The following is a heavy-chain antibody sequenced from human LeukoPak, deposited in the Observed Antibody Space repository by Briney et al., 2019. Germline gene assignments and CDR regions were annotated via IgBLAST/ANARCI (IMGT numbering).Heavy chain of an antibody. CDR1: GFTFSSYS. CDR3: ARDRSSSWANYGMDV. CDR2: ISSSSSYI. V-gene: IGHV3-21*01. J-gene: IGHJ6*02. D-gene: IGHD6-13*01. Sequence: GGSLRLSCAASGFTFSSYSTNWVRQAPGKGLAWVSSISSSSSYIYYAESVKGRFTTSRDNAKNSLYLQRNSLRAEDTAVYYCARDRSSSWANYGMDVWGQGTTVTVSS.